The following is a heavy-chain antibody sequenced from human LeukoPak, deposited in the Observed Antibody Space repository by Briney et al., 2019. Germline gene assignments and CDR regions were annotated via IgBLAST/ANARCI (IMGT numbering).Heavy chain of an antibody. CDR2: INPSGGST. J-gene: IGHJ4*02. D-gene: IGHD3-22*01. V-gene: IGHV1-46*01. CDR3: ARDPAHYDSSGYYDY. CDR1: GYTFTSYY. Sequence: ASVKVSCKASGYTFTSYYMHWVRQAPGQGLEWMGIINPSGGSTSYAQKFQGRVTMTRDTSTSTVYMELSSLRSEDTAVYYCARDPAHYDSSGYYDYWGQGTLVTVPS.